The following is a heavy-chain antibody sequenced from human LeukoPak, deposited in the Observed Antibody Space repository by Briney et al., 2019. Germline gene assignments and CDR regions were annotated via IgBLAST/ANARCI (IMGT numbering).Heavy chain of an antibody. J-gene: IGHJ6*02. Sequence: PSETLFLTCAVYGGSFSGYYWSWIRQPPGKGLEWIGEINHSGSTNYNPSLKSRVTISVDTSKNQFSLKLSSVTAADTAVYYCARGLRWRTTVTTHDYYYGMDVWGQGTTVTVSS. D-gene: IGHD4-17*01. CDR3: ARGLRWRTTVTTHDYYYGMDV. CDR2: INHSGST. CDR1: GGSFSGYY. V-gene: IGHV4-34*01.